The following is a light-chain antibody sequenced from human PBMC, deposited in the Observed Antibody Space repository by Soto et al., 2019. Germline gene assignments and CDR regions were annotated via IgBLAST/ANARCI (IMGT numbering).Light chain of an antibody. CDR1: HSIGSS. V-gene: IGKV1-5*01. J-gene: IGKJ2*01. Sequence: DIQMTQSPSALSASLGDRVTITCRASHSIGSSLAWYHQRPGKAPNLLIYDASSLESGVPSRFSGGGSGTEFTLTISSLQPDDVGTYYCHQYISYTPYTIGQGTKVEIK. CDR3: HQYISYTPYT. CDR2: DAS.